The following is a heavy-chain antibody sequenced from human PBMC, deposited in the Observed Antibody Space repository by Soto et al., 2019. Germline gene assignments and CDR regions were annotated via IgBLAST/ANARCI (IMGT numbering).Heavy chain of an antibody. D-gene: IGHD3-22*01. CDR2: ISDIGDIT. J-gene: IGHJ4*02. CDR3: AKYYSYDSSGVLDY. Sequence: EVQLLESGGGLIEPGGSLRLSCAASEFTFRSYAMSWVRQAPVEGLEWVSAISDIGDITYYADSVKGRFTISRDNSKNTLFLQMDSLRPEDTAVYFCAKYYSYDSSGVLDYWGQGTLVTVSS. V-gene: IGHV3-23*01. CDR1: EFTFRSYA.